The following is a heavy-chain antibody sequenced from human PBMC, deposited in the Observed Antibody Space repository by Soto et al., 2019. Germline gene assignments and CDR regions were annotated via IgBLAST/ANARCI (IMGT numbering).Heavy chain of an antibody. V-gene: IGHV4-39*01. Sequence: SETLSLTCTVSGGSISSSSYYWGWIRQPPGKGLEWIGSIYYSGSTYYNPSLKSRVTISVDTSKNQFSLKLSSVTAADTAVYYCARHKPARRFGELLWSLDIQTPNWFDPWGQGTLITVSS. CDR2: IYYSGST. CDR3: ARHKPARRFGELLWSLDIQTPNWFDP. D-gene: IGHD3-10*01. CDR1: GGSISSSSYY. J-gene: IGHJ5*02.